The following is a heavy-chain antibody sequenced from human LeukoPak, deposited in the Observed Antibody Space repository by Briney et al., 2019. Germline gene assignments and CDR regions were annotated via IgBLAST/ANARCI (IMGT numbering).Heavy chain of an antibody. Sequence: GASVKVSCKASGYTFTGYYMHWVRQVPGQGLEWMGWISPNSGGTKYAQKFQGRVTMTRDTSISTAYMELNRLRSDDTAVYYCARVMNREGTNYWGQGTLVTVSS. CDR3: ARVMNREGTNY. CDR2: ISPNSGGT. D-gene: IGHD1/OR15-1a*01. V-gene: IGHV1-2*02. J-gene: IGHJ4*02. CDR1: GYTFTGYY.